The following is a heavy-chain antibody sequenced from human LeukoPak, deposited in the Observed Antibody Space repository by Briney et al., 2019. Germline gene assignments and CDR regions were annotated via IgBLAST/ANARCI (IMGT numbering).Heavy chain of an antibody. V-gene: IGHV3-53*01. CDR2: IYGGGNI. CDR1: GFTFSSNY. Sequence: PGGSLRLSCAASGFTFSSNYMNWVRQAPGKGLEWVSVIYGGGNIYYADSVKGRFTISRDNSKNTLYLQMNSLRAEDTAVYYCARASYYDSSGYYNDYYYGMDVWGQGTTVTVSS. J-gene: IGHJ6*02. D-gene: IGHD3-22*01. CDR3: ARASYYDSSGYYNDYYYGMDV.